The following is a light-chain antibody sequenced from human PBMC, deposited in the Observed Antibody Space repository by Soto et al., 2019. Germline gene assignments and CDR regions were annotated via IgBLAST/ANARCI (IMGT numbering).Light chain of an antibody. Sequence: DIQMTQSPSTLSASVGDRVTITCRASQSISSWLAWYQQKPGKAPKALIYYASSLESGVPSRFSGSGSGTEFTLTISSLQPDDFATYYCQQYNSYSGTFGQGTKVEIK. V-gene: IGKV1-5*01. CDR2: YAS. J-gene: IGKJ1*01. CDR1: QSISSW. CDR3: QQYNSYSGT.